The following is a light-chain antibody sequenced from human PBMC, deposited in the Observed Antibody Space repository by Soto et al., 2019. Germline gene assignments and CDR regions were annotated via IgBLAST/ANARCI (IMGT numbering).Light chain of an antibody. J-gene: IGKJ3*01. CDR3: QQLKAYPFT. CDR1: QGINNY. Sequence: DIQLTQSPSFLSASVGDRVTITCRASQGINNYLAWHQQKPGKAPELLIYGASTLDDEVPSRFSGSGSGTEFILTISSLQPEDFATYYCQQLKAYPFTFGPGTKVDI. V-gene: IGKV1-9*01. CDR2: GAS.